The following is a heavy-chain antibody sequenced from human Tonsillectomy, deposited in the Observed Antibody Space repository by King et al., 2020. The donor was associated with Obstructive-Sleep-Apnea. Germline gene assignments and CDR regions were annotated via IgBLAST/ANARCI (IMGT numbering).Heavy chain of an antibody. CDR1: GFSLSNVRVG. V-gene: IGHV2-26*01. CDR2: IFSNDEK. CDR3: ARITWEFRTYNHFDY. Sequence: QFTLKESGPVLVKPTETLTLTCTVSGFSLSNVRVGVSWIRQPPGKALEWLAHIFSNDEKSYMTSLKTRLTISKDTSKNQVVLTMTNMDPVDTATYYCARITWEFRTYNHFDYWGQGTLVTVSS. D-gene: IGHD1-14*01. J-gene: IGHJ4*02.